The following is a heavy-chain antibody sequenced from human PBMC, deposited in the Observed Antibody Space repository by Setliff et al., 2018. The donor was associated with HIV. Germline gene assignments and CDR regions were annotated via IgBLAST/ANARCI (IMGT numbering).Heavy chain of an antibody. D-gene: IGHD4-17*01. J-gene: IGHJ6*02. CDR1: GYSFSTYA. CDR2: INAGNGDT. CDR3: ATDYGGAYYYYYYGMDV. V-gene: IGHV1-3*01. Sequence: GASVKVSCKSSGYSFSTYAMHWVRQAPGQSLEWMGCINAGNGDTKHSQKFQGRVTITTDESTSTAYMELSSLRSEDTAVYYCATDYGGAYYYYYYGMDVWGQGTTVTVSS.